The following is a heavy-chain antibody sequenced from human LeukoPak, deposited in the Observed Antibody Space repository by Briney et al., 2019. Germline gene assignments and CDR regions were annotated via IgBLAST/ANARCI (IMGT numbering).Heavy chain of an antibody. J-gene: IGHJ4*02. CDR3: AREGAYVWGSYRYPSFDC. V-gene: IGHV3-7*01. D-gene: IGHD3-16*02. Sequence: TGGSLRLSCAASGFTFSSYWMSWVRQAPGKGLEWVADIKQDGSEKYYVDSVKGRFTISRDNAKNSLYLQMNSLRAEDTAVYYCAREGAYVWGSYRYPSFDCWGQGTLVTVSS. CDR2: IKQDGSEK. CDR1: GFTFSSYW.